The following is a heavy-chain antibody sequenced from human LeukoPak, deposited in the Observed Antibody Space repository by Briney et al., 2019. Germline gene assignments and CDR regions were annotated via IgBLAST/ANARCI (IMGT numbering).Heavy chain of an antibody. D-gene: IGHD3-3*01. J-gene: IGHJ5*02. Sequence: SETLSLTCTVSGDSISSDPYYWSWVRQPAGGGLEWIGSIYHSGSTYYNSSLKSRVTISVDTSKNQFSLKLSSVTAADTAVYYCARDFPYDFWSGYDRWFDPWGQGTLVTVSS. CDR1: GDSISSDPYY. CDR3: ARDFPYDFWSGYDRWFDP. V-gene: IGHV4-38-2*02. CDR2: IYHSGST.